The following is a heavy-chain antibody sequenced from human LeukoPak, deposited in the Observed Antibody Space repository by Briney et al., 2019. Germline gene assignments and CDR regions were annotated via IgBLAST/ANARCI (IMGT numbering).Heavy chain of an antibody. CDR2: IWYDGSNK. Sequence: PGGSLRLSCAASGFTFSNYGMHWVRQAPGKGLEWVAVIWYDGSNKYCSDSVKGRFTISRDSSKNTLYLQMNSLRVEDTAVYYCATTASRGPQSAEYFQYWGQGTLVTVSS. V-gene: IGHV3-33*01. CDR1: GFTFSNYG. J-gene: IGHJ1*01. CDR3: ATTASRGPQSAEYFQY.